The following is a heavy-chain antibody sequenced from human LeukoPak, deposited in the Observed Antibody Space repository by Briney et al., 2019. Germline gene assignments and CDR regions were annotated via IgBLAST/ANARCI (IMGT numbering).Heavy chain of an antibody. Sequence: GESLKIPCKVSGYKFTTYWIGWVRQMPGKGLEWMGFIYPGDSDTTYSPSFQGQVTISADKSISTAYLQWSNLKASDTAIYYCARFGYSYTYIDYWGQGTLVTVSS. D-gene: IGHD5-18*01. CDR2: IYPGDSDT. V-gene: IGHV5-51*01. CDR3: ARFGYSYTYIDY. J-gene: IGHJ4*02. CDR1: GYKFTTYW.